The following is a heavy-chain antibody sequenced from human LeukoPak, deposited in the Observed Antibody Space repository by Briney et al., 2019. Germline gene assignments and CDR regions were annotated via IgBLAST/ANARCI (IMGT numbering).Heavy chain of an antibody. CDR2: IYSTGTT. D-gene: IGHD7-27*01. CDR3: ARLEPANWGSGPDY. CDR1: GGSISGYY. V-gene: IGHV4-4*07. J-gene: IGHJ4*02. Sequence: SETLSLTCTVSGGSISGYYWSCIRQPAGGVLECIGRIYSTGTTTYNASLRSRVTISVDQSKSQFSLKLTSVTAADTAVYYCARLEPANWGSGPDYWGQGTLVTVSS.